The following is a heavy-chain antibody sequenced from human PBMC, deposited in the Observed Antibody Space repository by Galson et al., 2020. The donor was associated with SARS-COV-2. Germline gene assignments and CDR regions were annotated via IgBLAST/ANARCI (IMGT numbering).Heavy chain of an antibody. CDR3: ARGNDFWSGYYSGY. Sequence: SETLSLTCAVYGGSFSGYYWSWIRQPPGKGLEWIGEVNHSGSTNYNPSLKSRVTISVDTSKNQFSLKLSSVTAADTAVYYCARGNDFWSGYYSGYWGQGTLVTVSS. V-gene: IGHV4-34*01. CDR2: VNHSGST. D-gene: IGHD3-3*01. CDR1: GGSFSGYY. J-gene: IGHJ4*02.